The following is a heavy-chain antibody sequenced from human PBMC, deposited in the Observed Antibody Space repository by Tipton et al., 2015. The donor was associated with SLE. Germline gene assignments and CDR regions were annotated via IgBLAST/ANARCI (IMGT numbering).Heavy chain of an antibody. CDR1: GFTFSTYA. CDR3: ARELTGESFDY. Sequence: RSLRLSCAASGFTFSTYAVHWVRQAPGKGLEWVAVISYDGSNKYYADSVKGRFTISRDNSKNTLYLQMNSLRAEDTAVYYCARELTGESFDYWGQGTLATVSS. CDR2: ISYDGSNK. D-gene: IGHD7-27*01. J-gene: IGHJ4*02. V-gene: IGHV3-30*04.